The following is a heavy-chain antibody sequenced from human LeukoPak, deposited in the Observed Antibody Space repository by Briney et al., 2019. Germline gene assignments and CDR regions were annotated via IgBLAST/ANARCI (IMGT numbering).Heavy chain of an antibody. Sequence: SETLSLTCTVSGGSISSGGYYWSWIRQHPGKGLEWIGYIYYSGSTYYNPSLKSRVTISVDTSKNQFSLKLSSVTAADTAVYYCARDWSVDSSGCYFDLWGRGTLVTVSS. CDR1: GGSISSGGYY. D-gene: IGHD3-22*01. CDR2: IYYSGST. V-gene: IGHV4-31*03. CDR3: ARDWSVDSSGCYFDL. J-gene: IGHJ2*01.